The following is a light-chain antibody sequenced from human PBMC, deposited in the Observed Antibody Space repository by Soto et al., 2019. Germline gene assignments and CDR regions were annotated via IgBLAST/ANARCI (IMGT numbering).Light chain of an antibody. CDR2: AAS. CDR1: QAISSY. CDR3: HQRTWT. V-gene: IGKV1-9*01. Sequence: DIQLTQSPSFLSASLGDIVTITCRASQAISSYLAWYQQKPGKAPKLLIYAASTLQSGVPSRFSGSGSGTEFTLTISSLQPEDFAAYYCHQRTWTFGQGTKVHI. J-gene: IGKJ1*01.